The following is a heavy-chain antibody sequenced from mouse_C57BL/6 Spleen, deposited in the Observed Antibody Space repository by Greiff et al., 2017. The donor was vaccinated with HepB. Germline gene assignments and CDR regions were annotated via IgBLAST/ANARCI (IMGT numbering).Heavy chain of an antibody. J-gene: IGHJ1*03. V-gene: IGHV1-64*01. CDR1: GYTFTSYW. CDR2: IHPNSGST. D-gene: IGHD1-1*01. CDR3: ANYYGSSVRGYFDV. Sequence: VQLQQSGAELVKPGASVKLSCKASGYTFTSYWMHWVKQRPGQGLEWIGMIHPNSGSTNYNEKFKSKATLTVDKSSSTAYMQLSSLTSEDSAVYYCANYYGSSVRGYFDVWGTGTTVTVSS.